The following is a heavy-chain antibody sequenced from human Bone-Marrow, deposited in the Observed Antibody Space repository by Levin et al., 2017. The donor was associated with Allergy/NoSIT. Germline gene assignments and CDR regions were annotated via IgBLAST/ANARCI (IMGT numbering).Heavy chain of an antibody. J-gene: IGHJ6*02. CDR2: IKEDGSEK. D-gene: IGHD4-17*01. CDR1: GFTFSSYW. CDR3: ARTVLPYYYSYSGMDV. V-gene: IGHV3-7*01. Sequence: GESLKISCAASGFTFSSYWMSWVRQAPGKGLEWVANIKEDGSEKYYVDSVKGRFTISRDNAKNSLYLQMNSLRAEDTAVYYCARTVLPYYYSYSGMDVWGQGPTVTVSS.